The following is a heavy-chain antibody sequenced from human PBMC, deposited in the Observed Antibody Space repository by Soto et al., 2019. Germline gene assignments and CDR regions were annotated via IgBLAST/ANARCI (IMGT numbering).Heavy chain of an antibody. CDR2: INHSGST. V-gene: IGHV4-34*01. CDR1: GGSFSGYY. CDR3: ARVFGSFHLFDY. Sequence: QVQLQQWGAGLLKPSETLSLTCAVYGGSFSGYYWSWIRQPPGKGLEWTGEINHSGSTNYNPSLKSRVTISVDTSKNQFSLKLSSVTAADTAVYYCARVFGSFHLFDYWGQGTLVTVSS. D-gene: IGHD3-10*01. J-gene: IGHJ4*02.